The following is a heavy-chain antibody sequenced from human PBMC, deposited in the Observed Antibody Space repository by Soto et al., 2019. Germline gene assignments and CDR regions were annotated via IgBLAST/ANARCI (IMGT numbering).Heavy chain of an antibody. CDR1: GGTFRSYA. V-gene: IGHV1-69*13. J-gene: IGHJ6*02. CDR2: IIPIFGTA. CDR3: ARDRRYYYYGMDV. Sequence: GASVKVSCKASGGTFRSYAISWVRQAPGQGLEWMGGIIPIFGTANYAQKFQGRVTITADESTSTAYMELSSLRSEDTAVYYCARDRRYYYYGMDVWGQGTTVTVSS.